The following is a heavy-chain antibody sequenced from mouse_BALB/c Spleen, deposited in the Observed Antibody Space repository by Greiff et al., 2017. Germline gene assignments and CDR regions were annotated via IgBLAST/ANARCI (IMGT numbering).Heavy chain of an antibody. CDR3: ARQGLR. CDR2: ISSGGGST. CDR1: GFAFSSYD. D-gene: IGHD2-4*01. J-gene: IGHJ3*01. Sequence: EVKLVESGGGLVKPGGSLKLSCAASGFAFSSYDMSWVRQTPEKRLEWVAYISSGGGSTYYPDTVKGRFTISRDNAKNTLYLQMSSLKSEDTAMYYCARQGLRWGQGTLVTVSA. V-gene: IGHV5-12-1*01.